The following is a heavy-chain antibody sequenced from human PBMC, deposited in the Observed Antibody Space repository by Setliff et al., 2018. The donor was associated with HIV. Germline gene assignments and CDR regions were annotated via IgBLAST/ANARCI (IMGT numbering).Heavy chain of an antibody. D-gene: IGHD1-1*01. CDR3: ASARIPTGGTSTSFDY. J-gene: IGHJ4*02. Sequence: GGSLRLSCVVSGFIFSDHYMDWVRQAPGKGLEWVARIRNKVNSYTTEYVASVKGRFTISRDDSENSLYLQMNSLKTEDTAVYYCASARIPTGGTSTSFDYWGQGTLVTVSS. CDR2: IRNKVNSYTT. V-gene: IGHV3-72*01. CDR1: GFIFSDHY.